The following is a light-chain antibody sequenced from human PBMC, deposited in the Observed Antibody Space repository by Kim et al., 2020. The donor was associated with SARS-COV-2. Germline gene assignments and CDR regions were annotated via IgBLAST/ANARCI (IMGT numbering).Light chain of an antibody. CDR3: NSRDSSGNHWV. CDR2: GKN. J-gene: IGLJ3*02. CDR1: SLRSYY. V-gene: IGLV3-19*01. Sequence: RHTVRITCQGDSLRSYYASWYQQRPGQAPVLVIYGKNNRPSGIPDRFSGSSSGNTASLTITGAQAEDEADYYCNSRDSSGNHWVFGGGTQLTVL.